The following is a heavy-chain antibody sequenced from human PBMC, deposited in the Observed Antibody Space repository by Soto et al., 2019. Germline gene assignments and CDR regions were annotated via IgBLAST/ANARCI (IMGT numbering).Heavy chain of an antibody. CDR2: IYYSGST. V-gene: IGHV4-59*01. D-gene: IGHD1-26*01. CDR1: GDSISSYY. CDR3: ARISGSYLPADY. J-gene: IGHJ4*02. Sequence: SETLSLTCTASGDSISSYYWSWIRQPPGKGLEWIGYIYYSGSTNYNPALKSRVTISVDTSKNQFSLKLSSVTAADTAVYYCARISGSYLPADYWGQGTLVTVSS.